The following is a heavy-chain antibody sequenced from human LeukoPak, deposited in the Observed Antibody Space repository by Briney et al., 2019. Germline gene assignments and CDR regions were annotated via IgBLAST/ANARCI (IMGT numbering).Heavy chain of an antibody. J-gene: IGHJ4*02. CDR2: IYYSGST. CDR1: GGSINNYY. Sequence: SETLSLTCTVSGGSINNYYWSWIRQPPGKGLEWIGSIYYSGSTYYNPSLKSRVTISVDTSKNQFSLKLSSVTAADTAVYYCARFNSGSYQHYFDYWGQGTLVTVSS. D-gene: IGHD1-26*01. CDR3: ARFNSGSYQHYFDY. V-gene: IGHV4-39*07.